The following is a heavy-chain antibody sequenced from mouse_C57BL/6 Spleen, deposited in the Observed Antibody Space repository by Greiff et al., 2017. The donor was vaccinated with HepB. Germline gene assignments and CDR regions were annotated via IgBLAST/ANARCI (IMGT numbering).Heavy chain of an antibody. CDR3: ASIYYDYAFDY. D-gene: IGHD2-4*01. CDR2: ISSGSSTI. CDR1: GFTFSDYG. V-gene: IGHV5-17*01. Sequence: EVKLVESGGGLVKPGGSLKLSCAASGFTFSDYGMHWVRQAPEKGLEWVAYISSGSSTIYYADTVKGRFTISRDNAKNTLFLQMTSLRSEDTAMYYCASIYYDYAFDYWGQGTTLTVSS. J-gene: IGHJ2*01.